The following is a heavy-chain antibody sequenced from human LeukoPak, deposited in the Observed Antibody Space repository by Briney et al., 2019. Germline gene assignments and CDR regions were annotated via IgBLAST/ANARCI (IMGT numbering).Heavy chain of an antibody. Sequence: PGASLRLSCAASGFTFSSYWMHWVRQAPGKGLVWFSRINTDGSSTSYADSVKGRFTISIDTAKNTLYLQMTSLRAEDTAVYYFAAQERAFAIWGQGTMVTVSS. V-gene: IGHV3-74*01. CDR2: INTDGSST. CDR1: GFTFSSYW. CDR3: AAQERAFAI. J-gene: IGHJ3*02.